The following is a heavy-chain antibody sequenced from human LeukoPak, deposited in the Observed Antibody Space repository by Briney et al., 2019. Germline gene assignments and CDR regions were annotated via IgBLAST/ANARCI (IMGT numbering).Heavy chain of an antibody. CDR3: ARSRGQLPNAFDI. CDR1: GGSISSGGYS. Sequence: SQTLSLTCAVSGGSISSGGYSWSWLRPPPGKGLEGIGYIYHSGSTYYNPSLKSRVTISVDRSKNQFSLKLSSVTAADTAVYYCARSRGQLPNAFDIWGQGTMVTVSS. D-gene: IGHD2-2*01. J-gene: IGHJ3*02. CDR2: IYHSGST. V-gene: IGHV4-30-2*01.